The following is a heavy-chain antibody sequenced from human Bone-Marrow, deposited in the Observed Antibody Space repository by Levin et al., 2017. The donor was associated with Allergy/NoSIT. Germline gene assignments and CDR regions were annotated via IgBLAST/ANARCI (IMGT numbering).Heavy chain of an antibody. D-gene: IGHD2/OR15-2a*01. CDR1: GLIFSRYR. CDR2: LSPIGNFI. V-gene: IGHV3-21*01. J-gene: IGHJ3*02. Sequence: SCATSGLIFSRYRINWVRQAPGKGLEWVSSLSPIGNFISYADSVRGRFTISRDNAKNSLYLQMTTLRVEDTAVYYCARDPSPVYPGNFEDGFDIWGQGTVVTVSS. CDR3: ARDPSPVYPGNFEDGFDI.